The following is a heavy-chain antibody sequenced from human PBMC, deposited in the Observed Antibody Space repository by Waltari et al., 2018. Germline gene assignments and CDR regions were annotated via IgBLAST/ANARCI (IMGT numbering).Heavy chain of an antibody. J-gene: IGHJ6*03. CDR3: ARGNQDFYYYYMDV. V-gene: IGHV1-2*02. Sequence: QVQLVQSGAEVKKPGASVKVSCKASGYTFTGYYMHWVRQAPGQGLEWMGWSNPNRGGTNYAQKFQGRVTMTRDTSISTAYMELSRLRSDDTAVYYCARGNQDFYYYYMDVWGKGTTVTISS. CDR2: SNPNRGGT. CDR1: GYTFTGYY.